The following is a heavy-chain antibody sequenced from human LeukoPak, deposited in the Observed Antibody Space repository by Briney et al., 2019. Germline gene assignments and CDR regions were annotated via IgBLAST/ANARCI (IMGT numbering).Heavy chain of an antibody. Sequence: GASVKVSCKASGYTFTSYDINWVRQATGQGLEWMGWMNPNGGNTGYAQKFQGRVTMTRNTSISTAYMELSSLRSEDTAVYYCARVEVVTYYYYYMDVWGKGTTVTVSS. CDR3: ARVEVVTYYYYYMDV. CDR2: MNPNGGNT. V-gene: IGHV1-8*01. D-gene: IGHD2-21*02. CDR1: GYTFTSYD. J-gene: IGHJ6*03.